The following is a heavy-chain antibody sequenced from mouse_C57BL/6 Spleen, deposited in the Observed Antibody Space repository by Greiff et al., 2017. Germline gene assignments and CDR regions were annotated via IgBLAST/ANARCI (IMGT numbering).Heavy chain of an antibody. CDR3: AREWDWDRGTTFDY. D-gene: IGHD4-1*01. J-gene: IGHJ2*01. CDR2: INYDGSST. Sequence: EVKLMESEGGLVQPGSSMKLSCTASGFTFSDYYMAWVRQVPEKGLEWVANINYDGSSTYYLDSLKSRFIISRDNAKNILYLQMSSLKSEDTATYYCAREWDWDRGTTFDYWGQGTTLTVSS. CDR1: GFTFSDYY. V-gene: IGHV5-16*01.